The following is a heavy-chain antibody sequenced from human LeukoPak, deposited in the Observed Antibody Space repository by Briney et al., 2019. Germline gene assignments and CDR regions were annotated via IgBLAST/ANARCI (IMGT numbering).Heavy chain of an antibody. Sequence: ASVKVSCKASGGTFSSYAISWVRQAPGQGLEWMGWISAYNGNTNYAQKLQGRVTMTTDTSTSTAYMELRSLRSDDTAVYYCARARLRGGWDWFDPWGQGTLVTVSS. V-gene: IGHV1-18*01. CDR3: ARARLRGGWDWFDP. J-gene: IGHJ5*02. D-gene: IGHD4-17*01. CDR1: GGTFSSYA. CDR2: ISAYNGNT.